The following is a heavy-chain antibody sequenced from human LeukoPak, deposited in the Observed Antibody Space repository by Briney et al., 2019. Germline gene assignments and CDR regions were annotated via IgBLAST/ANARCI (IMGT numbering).Heavy chain of an antibody. CDR3: ARMGDGSGSSN. CDR1: GFTFSNYA. CDR2: ISGGDGNT. V-gene: IGHV3-23*01. D-gene: IGHD3-10*01. J-gene: IGHJ4*02. Sequence: GGSLRLSCAASGFTFSNYAFNWVRQAPGKGLDWVSGISGGDGNTHYADPVKGRFTISRDNSKDTLYLQMNSPRAEDTAVYYCARMGDGSGSSNWGQGTLVTVSS.